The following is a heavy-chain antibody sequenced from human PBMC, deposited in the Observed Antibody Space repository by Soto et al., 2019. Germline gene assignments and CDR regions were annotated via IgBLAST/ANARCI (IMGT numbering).Heavy chain of an antibody. CDR3: ARDPNLYYFDGGSIHGAFDI. CDR2: IIPIFNSS. J-gene: IGHJ3*02. V-gene: IGHV1-69*06. CDR1: GGTFTSYV. Sequence: QVQLVQSGAEVKKPGSSVKVSCKASGGTFTSYVINWVRQAPGQGLEWMGGIIPIFNSSNYAQRFQHRVTITADKSTNTAYMELRSLSSEDTAVYYCARDPNLYYFDGGSIHGAFDIWGQGTMVTVSS. D-gene: IGHD3-22*01.